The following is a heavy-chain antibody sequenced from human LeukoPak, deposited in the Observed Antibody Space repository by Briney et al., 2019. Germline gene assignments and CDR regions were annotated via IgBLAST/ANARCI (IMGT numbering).Heavy chain of an antibody. CDR2: ISSSGSTI. CDR1: GFTFSSYE. Sequence: PGGSLRLSCAASGFTFSSYEMNWVRQAPGKGLEGVSYISSSGSTIYYAASVEGRFTISRDNAKNSLSLQMNSLRAEDTAVYYCARGTSSSTWFYFDYWGQGTLVTVST. D-gene: IGHD6-13*01. V-gene: IGHV3-48*03. J-gene: IGHJ4*02. CDR3: ARGTSSSTWFYFDY.